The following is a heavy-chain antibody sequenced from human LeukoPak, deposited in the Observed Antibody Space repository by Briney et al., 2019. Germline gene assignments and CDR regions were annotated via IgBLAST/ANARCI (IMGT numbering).Heavy chain of an antibody. CDR1: GYSFTTYW. V-gene: IGHV5-51*01. CDR2: IYPGDSDT. CDR3: ARRQGCSSTSCPPDY. J-gene: IGHJ4*02. D-gene: IGHD2-2*01. Sequence: GESLKISCRGSGYSFTTYWIGWVRQMPGKGLEWMVMIYPGDSDTRYSPSFQGQVTMSADKSINTAYLQWSSLKASDTAMYYCARRQGCSSTSCPPDYWGQGTLVTVSS.